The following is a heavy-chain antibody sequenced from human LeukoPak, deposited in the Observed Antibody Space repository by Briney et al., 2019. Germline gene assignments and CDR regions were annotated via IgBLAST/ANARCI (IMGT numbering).Heavy chain of an antibody. D-gene: IGHD2-21*02. CDR1: GGTFSSYA. Sequence: GASVKVSCKASGGTFSSYAISWVRQAPGQGLEWMGGIIPIFGSPNYAQKFQGRVTITADESTSTAYMELSSLRSEDTAIYYCARGPNCGIDCYHAFGIWGQGTMVTISS. CDR2: IIPIFGSP. V-gene: IGHV1-69*01. J-gene: IGHJ3*02. CDR3: ARGPNCGIDCYHAFGI.